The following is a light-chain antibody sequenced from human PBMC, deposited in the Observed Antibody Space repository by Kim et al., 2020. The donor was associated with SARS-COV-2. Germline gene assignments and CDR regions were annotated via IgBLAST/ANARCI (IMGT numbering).Light chain of an antibody. CDR3: GTWDSSLSAVV. V-gene: IGLV1-51*01. CDR1: ISNSGNNY. Sequence: GQKVAISCAGSISNSGNNYVSWYQQLPGTAPKLLIYDNNKRPSGIPDRFSGSKSGTSATLGITGLQTGDEADYYCGTWDSSLSAVVFGGGTQLTVL. CDR2: DNN. J-gene: IGLJ2*01.